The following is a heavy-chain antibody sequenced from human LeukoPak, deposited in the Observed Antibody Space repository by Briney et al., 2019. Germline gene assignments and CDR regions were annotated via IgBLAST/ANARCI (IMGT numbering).Heavy chain of an antibody. J-gene: IGHJ4*02. V-gene: IGHV3-15*01. Sequence: PGRSLRLSCAASGFTFSNAWMSWVRQAPGKGLEWVGRIKSKTDGGTTDYAAPVKGRFTISRDDSKNTLYLQMNSLKTEDTAVYYCTTANNRYNWNYHKQYYFDYWGQGTLVTVSS. CDR1: GFTFSNAW. D-gene: IGHD1-7*01. CDR2: IKSKTDGGTT. CDR3: TTANNRYNWNYHKQYYFDY.